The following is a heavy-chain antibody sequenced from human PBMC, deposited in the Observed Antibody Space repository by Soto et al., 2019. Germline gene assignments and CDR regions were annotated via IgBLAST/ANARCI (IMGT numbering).Heavy chain of an antibody. CDR1: GYTFTSYG. Sequence: ASVKVSCKASGYTFTSYGITWVRQAPGQGLEWMGWISPYNAKTNYAQKLQGRVTMTTDTSTTTAYMELRSLRSADTAVYYCARPVAGSNFYGMGVWGQGSAVTVSS. CDR3: ARPVAGSNFYGMGV. CDR2: ISPYNAKT. D-gene: IGHD5-12*01. V-gene: IGHV1-18*04. J-gene: IGHJ6*02.